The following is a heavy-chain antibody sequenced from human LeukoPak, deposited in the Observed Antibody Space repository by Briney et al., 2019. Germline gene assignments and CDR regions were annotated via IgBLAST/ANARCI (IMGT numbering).Heavy chain of an antibody. J-gene: IGHJ6*03. CDR3: ARNGDYDFWSGYYTDYYYYMDV. V-gene: IGHV1-69*05. CDR1: GGTFSSYA. D-gene: IGHD3-3*01. Sequence: ASVKVSCKASGGTFSSYAISWVRQAPGQGLEWMGRIIPIFGTANYAQKFQGRVTITTDESTSTAYMELSRLRSEDTAVYYCARNGDYDFWSGYYTDYYYYMDVWGKGTTVTVSS. CDR2: IIPIFGTA.